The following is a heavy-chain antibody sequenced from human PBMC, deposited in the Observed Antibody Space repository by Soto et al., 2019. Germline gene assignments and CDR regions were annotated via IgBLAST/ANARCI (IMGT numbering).Heavy chain of an antibody. D-gene: IGHD5-18*01. V-gene: IGHV4-34*01. CDR2: INHSGST. CDR1: GGSFSGYY. CDR3: AREKRILLWLSWSNWFDP. J-gene: IGHJ5*02. Sequence: SETLSLTCAVYGGSFSGYYWSWIRQPPGKGLEWIGEINHSGSTNYNPSLKSRVTISVDTSKNQFSLKLSSVTAADTAVYYCAREKRILLWLSWSNWFDPWGQGTLVTVSS.